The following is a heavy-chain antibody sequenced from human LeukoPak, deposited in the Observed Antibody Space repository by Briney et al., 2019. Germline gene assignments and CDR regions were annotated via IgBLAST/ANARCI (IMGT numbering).Heavy chain of an antibody. CDR2: ISGSGDNT. D-gene: IGHD2-15*01. CDR1: GFTFSSYA. Sequence: PGGSLRLSCAASGFTFSSYAMSWVRQVPGKGLEWVSVISGSGDNTYYADSVKGRFTISRDNSKNTLYLQMNNLRAEDTAIYYCARVGSRYCSGANCYDGFWGQGTLVSVSS. CDR3: ARVGSRYCSGANCYDGF. J-gene: IGHJ4*02. V-gene: IGHV3-23*01.